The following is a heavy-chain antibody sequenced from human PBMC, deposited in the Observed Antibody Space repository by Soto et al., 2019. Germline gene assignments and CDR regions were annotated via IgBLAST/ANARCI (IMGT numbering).Heavy chain of an antibody. CDR3: AKTYYSGSYYPFDY. V-gene: IGHV4-59*01. D-gene: IGHD1-26*01. CDR1: GGSISSYY. CDR2: IYYSGST. J-gene: IGHJ4*02. Sequence: PSETLSLTCTVSGGSISSYYWSWIRQPPGKGLEWIGYIYYSGSTNYNPSLKSRVTISVDTSKNQFSLKLSSVTAADTAVYYCAKTYYSGSYYPFDYWGQGTLVTVSS.